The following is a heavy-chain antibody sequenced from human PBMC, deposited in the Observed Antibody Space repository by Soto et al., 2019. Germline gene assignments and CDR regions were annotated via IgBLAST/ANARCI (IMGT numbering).Heavy chain of an antibody. Sequence: QVQLQESGPGLVKPSETLSLTCTVSGGPISGYYWSWIRQPPGKGLECIGDIWYSGSTDYSPSLKSRITISVDTSKNQFSLRLNSVTAADTAVYYCARVSWVGANEYWGQGTLVTVSS. CDR2: IWYSGST. CDR1: GGPISGYY. D-gene: IGHD1-26*01. J-gene: IGHJ4*02. CDR3: ARVSWVGANEY. V-gene: IGHV4-59*01.